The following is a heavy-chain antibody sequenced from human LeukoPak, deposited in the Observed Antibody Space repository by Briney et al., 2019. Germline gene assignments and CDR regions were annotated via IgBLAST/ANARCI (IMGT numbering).Heavy chain of an antibody. CDR3: TRHFTYYYDSSGYGDYYFDY. CDR2: TRSKANSYAT. Sequence: GGSLKLSCAASGFTFSGSAMHWVRQASGKGLEWVGRTRSKANSYATAHAASVKGRFTISRDDSKNTAYLQMNSLKTEDTAVYYCTRHFTYYYDSSGYGDYYFDYWGQGTLVTVSS. D-gene: IGHD3-22*01. V-gene: IGHV3-73*01. J-gene: IGHJ4*02. CDR1: GFTFSGSA.